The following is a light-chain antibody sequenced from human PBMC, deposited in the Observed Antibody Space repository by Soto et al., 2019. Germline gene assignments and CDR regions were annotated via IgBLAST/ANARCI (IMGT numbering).Light chain of an antibody. CDR3: QQYNSYPRT. CDR2: DAS. CDR1: QSISSW. Sequence: DMQMTQSPSTLSSSVGDRVSITCLSSQSISSWLAWYQQKPGKAPKLLIYDASSLESGVPSRFSGSGSGTEFTLTISSLQPDDFATYYCQQYNSYPRTFGQGTKVDIK. V-gene: IGKV1-5*01. J-gene: IGKJ1*01.